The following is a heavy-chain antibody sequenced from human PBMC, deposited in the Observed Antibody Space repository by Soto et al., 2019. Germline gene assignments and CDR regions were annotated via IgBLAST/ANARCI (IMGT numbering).Heavy chain of an antibody. CDR3: ARVPDYGGPFDP. Sequence: QVQLVESGGGLVKPGGSLRLSCAASGFTFSDYYMSWIRQAPGKGLEWVSYISSSSSYTNYADSVKGRFTISRDNAKNSLYLQMNSLRAEDTAVYYCARVPDYGGPFDPWGQGTLVTVSS. J-gene: IGHJ5*02. V-gene: IGHV3-11*05. CDR2: ISSSSSYT. CDR1: GFTFSDYY. D-gene: IGHD4-17*01.